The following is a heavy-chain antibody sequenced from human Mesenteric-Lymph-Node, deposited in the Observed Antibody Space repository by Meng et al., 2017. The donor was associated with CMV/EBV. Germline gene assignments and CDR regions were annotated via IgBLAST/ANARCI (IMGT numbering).Heavy chain of an antibody. J-gene: IGHJ4*02. D-gene: IGHD3-3*01. CDR3: AKDLYDGFWSGYPPDY. Sequence: GGSLRLSCAASGFTFSSHAMSWVRQAPGKGLEWVSAISGSGGSTYYADSVEGRFTISRDNSKDTLYLQMNSLRAEDTAVYYCAKDLYDGFWSGYPPDYWGQGTLVTVSS. CDR2: ISGSGGST. V-gene: IGHV3-23*01. CDR1: GFTFSSHA.